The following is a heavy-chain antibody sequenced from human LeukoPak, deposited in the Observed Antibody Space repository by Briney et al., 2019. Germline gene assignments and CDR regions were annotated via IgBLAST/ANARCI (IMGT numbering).Heavy chain of an antibody. D-gene: IGHD3-22*01. Sequence: DGSNKYYADSVKGRFTISRDNSKNTLYLQMNSLRADDTAVYYCARDGRNYYDRSGYYSALAYWGQGTLVTVSS. V-gene: IGHV3-30*01. CDR3: ARDGRNYYDRSGYYSALAY. J-gene: IGHJ4*02. CDR2: DGSNK.